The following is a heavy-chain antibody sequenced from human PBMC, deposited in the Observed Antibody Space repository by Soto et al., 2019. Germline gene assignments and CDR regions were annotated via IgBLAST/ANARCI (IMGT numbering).Heavy chain of an antibody. CDR1: GYSFAGYW. V-gene: IGHV5-10-1*01. Sequence: PGESVTISCNVSGYSFAGYWITWVRQKAGKGLEWMGRIDPSDSQTYYSPSFRGHVTISVTKSITTVFLQWSSLRASDTAMYYCARQIYDSDTGPNFQYYFDSWGQGTTVTVSS. CDR2: IDPSDSQT. CDR3: ARQIYDSDTGPNFQYYFDS. J-gene: IGHJ4*02. D-gene: IGHD3-22*01.